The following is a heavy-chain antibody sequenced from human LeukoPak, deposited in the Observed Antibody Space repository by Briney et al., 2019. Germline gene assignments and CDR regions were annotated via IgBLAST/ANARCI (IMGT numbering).Heavy chain of an antibody. CDR2: IYPGDSDT. CDR1: GYSFTNYS. J-gene: IGHJ4*02. V-gene: IGHV5-51*01. Sequence: GESLKISCKGSGYSFTNYSIGWVGLMPGKGLEWMGIIYPGDSDTRYSPSFQGQVTISADKSISTAYLQWSSLKASDTAMYYCARRTDRSFWYLDYWGQGTLVTVSS. CDR3: ARRTDRSFWYLDY.